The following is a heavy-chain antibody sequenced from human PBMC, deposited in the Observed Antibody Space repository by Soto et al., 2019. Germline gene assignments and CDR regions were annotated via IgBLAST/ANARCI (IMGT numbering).Heavy chain of an antibody. CDR3: ARDLSEYSSSSVYFDY. CDR1: GFTFSDYY. CDR2: ISSSGSTI. D-gene: IGHD6-6*01. Sequence: GGSLRLSCAASGFTFSDYYMSWIRQAPGKGLEWVSYISSSGSTIYYADSVKGRFTISRDNAKNSLYLQMNSLRAEDTAVYYCARDLSEYSSSSVYFDYWGQGTLVTVSS. V-gene: IGHV3-11*01. J-gene: IGHJ4*02.